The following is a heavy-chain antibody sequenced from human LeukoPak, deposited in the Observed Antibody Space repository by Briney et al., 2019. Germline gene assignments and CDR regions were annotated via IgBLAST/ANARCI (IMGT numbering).Heavy chain of an antibody. CDR3: ARDRMGYYYFDY. Sequence: GGSLGLSCAASGFTVSSNYMSWARQAPGKGLEWVSVIYSGGSTYYADSVKGRFTISRDNSKNTLYLQMNSLRAEDTAVYYCARDRMGYYYFDYWGQGTLVTVSS. CDR1: GFTVSSNY. CDR2: IYSGGST. V-gene: IGHV3-66*01. J-gene: IGHJ4*02. D-gene: IGHD1-26*01.